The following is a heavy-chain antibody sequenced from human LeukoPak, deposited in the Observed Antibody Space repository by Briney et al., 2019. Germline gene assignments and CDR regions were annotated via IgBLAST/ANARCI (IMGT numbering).Heavy chain of an antibody. Sequence: GGSLRLSCAASGFTFSSYAMSWVRQAPEKGLEWVSAISGSGGSTYYADSVKGRFTISRDNSKNTLYLQMNSLRAEDTAVYYCAKDAGSSSWYGWYFDLWGRGTLVTVSS. CDR1: GFTFSSYA. V-gene: IGHV3-23*01. J-gene: IGHJ2*01. D-gene: IGHD6-13*01. CDR2: ISGSGGST. CDR3: AKDAGSSSWYGWYFDL.